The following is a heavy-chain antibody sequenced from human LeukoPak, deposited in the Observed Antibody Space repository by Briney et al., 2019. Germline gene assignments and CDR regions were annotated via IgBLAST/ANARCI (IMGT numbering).Heavy chain of an antibody. J-gene: IGHJ4*02. CDR1: GYTFTDSY. Sequence: GASVKVSCKASGYTFTDSYIHWVRQAPGQRLEWMGWVVPNTGDIAYAQNFLGRVTMTRDTSITTAYMQLSSLTSDDTAIYYCATGRHDFDYWGQGILVTVSS. CDR2: VVPNTGDI. CDR3: ATGRHDFDY. V-gene: IGHV1-2*02.